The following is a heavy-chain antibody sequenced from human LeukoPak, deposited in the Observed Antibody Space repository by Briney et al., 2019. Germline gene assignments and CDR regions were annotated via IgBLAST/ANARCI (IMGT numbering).Heavy chain of an antibody. CDR1: GFTFSSYA. CDR3: ARAPNNIVLMVYLDY. V-gene: IGHV3-64*01. Sequence: GGSLRLSCAASGFTFSSYAMHWVRQAPGKGLEYVSAISSNGGSTYYANSVKGRFTISRDNSKNTLYLQMGSLRAEDMAVHYCARAPNNIVLMVYLDYWGQGTLVTVSS. J-gene: IGHJ4*02. CDR2: ISSNGGST. D-gene: IGHD2-8*01.